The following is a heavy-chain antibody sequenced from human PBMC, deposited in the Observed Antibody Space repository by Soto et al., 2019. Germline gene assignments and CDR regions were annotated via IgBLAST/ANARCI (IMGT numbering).Heavy chain of an antibody. J-gene: IGHJ6*02. CDR2: IMPILPKA. CDR3: ARDKDRLPLGGNYYYIKDV. D-gene: IGHD5-12*01. V-gene: IGHV1-69*12. Sequence: QVQLVQSGAEVKKPGSSVKVSCKTSGGTLRTSAISWVRQAPGQGLEWMGGIMPILPKADYAQNFQGRVTITADESTSTDYMELSSLRPEDTAVYYCARDKDRLPLGGNYYYIKDVWGQGTTVTVSS. CDR1: GGTLRTSA.